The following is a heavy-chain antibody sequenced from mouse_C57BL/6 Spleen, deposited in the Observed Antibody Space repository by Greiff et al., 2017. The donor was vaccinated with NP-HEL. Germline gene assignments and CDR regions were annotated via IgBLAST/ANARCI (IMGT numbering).Heavy chain of an antibody. J-gene: IGHJ2*01. CDR2: INPNNGGT. Sequence: VQLQQSGPELVKPGASVKISCKASGYTFTDYYMNWVKQSHGKSLEWIGDINPNNGGTSYNQKFKGKATLTVDKSSSTAYMELRSLTSEDSAVYYCAREAGTEGGFDYWGQGTTLTVSS. D-gene: IGHD4-1*01. CDR3: AREAGTEGGFDY. CDR1: GYTFTDYY. V-gene: IGHV1-26*01.